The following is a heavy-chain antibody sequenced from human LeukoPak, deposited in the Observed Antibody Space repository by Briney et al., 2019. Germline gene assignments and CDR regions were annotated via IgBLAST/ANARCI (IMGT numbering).Heavy chain of an antibody. V-gene: IGHV5-51*01. J-gene: IGHJ6*03. D-gene: IGHD2-2*01. CDR2: IYPGDSDT. CDR1: GYSFTTSY. Sequence: GESLKISCKGSGYSFTTSYIGWVRQMPGKGLEWMGIIYPGDSDTRYSPSFQGQVTISADKSISTAYLQWSSLKASDTAMYYCARLYRYCSSTSCYALHGDYYYYMDVWGKGTTVTISS. CDR3: ARLYRYCSSTSCYALHGDYYYYMDV.